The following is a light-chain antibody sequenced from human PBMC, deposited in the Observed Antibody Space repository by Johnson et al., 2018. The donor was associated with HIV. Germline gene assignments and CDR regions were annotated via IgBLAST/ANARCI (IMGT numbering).Light chain of an antibody. CDR2: ENT. J-gene: IGLJ1*01. CDR1: SSNIGNKY. Sequence: QLVLTQPPSVSAAPGQKVTISCSGSSSNIGNKYVSWYQQLPGTAPKLLIYENTKRPSGIPDRFSGSKSGTSATLGITGLQTGDEADYYCGTWDTSLSAGGVFGSGTNVTVL. V-gene: IGLV1-51*02. CDR3: GTWDTSLSAGGV.